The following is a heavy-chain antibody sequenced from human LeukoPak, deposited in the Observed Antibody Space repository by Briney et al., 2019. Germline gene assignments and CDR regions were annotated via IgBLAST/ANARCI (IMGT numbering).Heavy chain of an antibody. J-gene: IGHJ4*02. Sequence: ASVKVSRKASGYAFTDCHVHWVRQAPGQGLEWMGWINPNTGVTKYAQKFEGWVTITRDTSISTAYMALSRLRSDDTAIYYCARELHSSWFDYWGQGTLVAVSS. CDR1: GYAFTDCH. CDR2: INPNTGVT. CDR3: ARELHSSWFDY. V-gene: IGHV1-2*04. D-gene: IGHD6-13*01.